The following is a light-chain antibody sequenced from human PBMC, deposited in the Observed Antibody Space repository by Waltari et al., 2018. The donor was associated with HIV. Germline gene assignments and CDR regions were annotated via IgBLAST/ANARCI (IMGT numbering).Light chain of an antibody. CDR2: DVN. CDR3: SSYIASGTSL. V-gene: IGLV2-14*01. Sequence: SALTQPASVSGSLGQSITIACFGTSSDIGSNDYVSWYQHHPDKAPQLWMRDVNTLTSGFPVRFAGAKAGTTASLTISGLQAEDEADYYCSSYIASGTSLFGGGTKVTVL. CDR1: SSDIGSNDY. J-gene: IGLJ2*01.